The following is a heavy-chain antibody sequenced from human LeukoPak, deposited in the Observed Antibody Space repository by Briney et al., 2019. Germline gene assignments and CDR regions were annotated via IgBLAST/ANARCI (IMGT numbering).Heavy chain of an antibody. J-gene: IGHJ3*02. CDR2: IYYSGST. CDR1: GGSISSSSYY. V-gene: IGHV4-39*01. CDR3: ASVGIFGVVTHGAFDI. D-gene: IGHD3-3*02. Sequence: KPSETLSLTCTVSGGSISSSSYYWGWIRQPPGKGLEWIGSIYYSGSTYYNPSLKSRVTISVDTSKNQFSLKLSSVTAADTAVYYCASVGIFGVVTHGAFDIWGQGTMVTVSS.